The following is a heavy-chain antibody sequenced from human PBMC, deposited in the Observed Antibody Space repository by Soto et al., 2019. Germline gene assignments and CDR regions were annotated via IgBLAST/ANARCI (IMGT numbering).Heavy chain of an antibody. J-gene: IGHJ3*01. CDR2: ISIRGDYR. V-gene: IGHV3-23*01. CDR1: GFTFSSSG. CDR3: ANLGGFDF. Sequence: EGQLLQSGGGLVQPGESLRLSCAASGFTFSSSGMSWVRQAPGKGLEWVSSISIRGDYRYYADPVKGRFTISRDNSKNTLYRQMSSLTAKDTALYYCANLGGFDFWGQGTMVAVSS. D-gene: IGHD2-15*01.